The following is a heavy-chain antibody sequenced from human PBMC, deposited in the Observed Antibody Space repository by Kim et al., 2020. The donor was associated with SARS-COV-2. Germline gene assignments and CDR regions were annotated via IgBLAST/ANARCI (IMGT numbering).Heavy chain of an antibody. D-gene: IGHD2-2*01. J-gene: IGHJ5*02. CDR2: ISGGGGST. Sequence: GGSLRLSCAASGFSFSSYAMSWVRQAPGKGLEWVSSISGGGGSTYYADSVKGRFTISRDNTKNTLYLQMNSLRAEDTAIYYCAKGCSGSTCYYRFDPWGQGTLVPVSS. CDR3: AKGCSGSTCYYRFDP. V-gene: IGHV3-23*01. CDR1: GFSFSSYA.